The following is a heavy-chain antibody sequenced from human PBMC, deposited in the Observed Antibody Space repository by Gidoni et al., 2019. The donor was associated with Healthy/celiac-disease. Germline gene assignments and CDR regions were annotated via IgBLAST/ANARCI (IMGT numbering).Heavy chain of an antibody. V-gene: IGHV3-11*05. J-gene: IGHJ1*01. CDR3: ARANYSSSSYYFQH. D-gene: IGHD6-6*01. CDR1: GFTFSDYY. CDR2: ISSSSSYT. Sequence: QVQLVESGGGLVKPGGSLILSCAASGFTFSDYYMSWIRQAPGKGLEWVSYISSSSSYTNYADSVKGRFTISRDNAKNSLYLQMNSLRAEDTAVYYCARANYSSSSYYFQHWGQGTLVTVSS.